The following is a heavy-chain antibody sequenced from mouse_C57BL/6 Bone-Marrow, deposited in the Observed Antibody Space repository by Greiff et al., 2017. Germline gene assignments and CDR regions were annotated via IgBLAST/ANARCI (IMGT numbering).Heavy chain of an antibody. CDR1: GFTFSSYA. J-gene: IGHJ2*01. CDR3: ARDCTTVVATGGYFGY. Sequence: EVKVVESGGGLVKPGGSLKLSCAASGFTFSSYAMSWVRQTPEKRLEWVATISDGGSYTYYPDNVKGRFTIFRDNAKNNLYLPMSLLKSEGTAVYYCARDCTTVVATGGYFGYWGQGTTLTVSS. V-gene: IGHV5-4*01. CDR2: ISDGGSYT. D-gene: IGHD1-1*01.